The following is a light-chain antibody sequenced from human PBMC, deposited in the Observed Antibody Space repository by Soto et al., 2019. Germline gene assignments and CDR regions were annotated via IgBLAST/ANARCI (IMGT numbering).Light chain of an antibody. CDR2: SDN. CDR1: SSNIGSNT. J-gene: IGLJ2*01. CDR3: AAWDDSLSVV. Sequence: QSVLTQPPSASETPGQRVTFSCSGSSSNIGSNTVNWYQQLPGTAPKLLIYSDNQRPSGVPDRFSGSKSGTSASLAISGLQSEDEADYYCAAWDDSLSVVFGGGTKVTVL. V-gene: IGLV1-44*01.